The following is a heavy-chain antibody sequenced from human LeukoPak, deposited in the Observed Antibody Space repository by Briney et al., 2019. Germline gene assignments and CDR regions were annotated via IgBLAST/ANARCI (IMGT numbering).Heavy chain of an antibody. CDR2: IYYSGST. D-gene: IGHD6-19*01. V-gene: IGHV4-59*12. J-gene: IGHJ5*01. CDR3: ARSQRGIAVAGPWFDP. Sequence: SETLSLTCTVSGGSISSYYWSWIRQPPGKGLEWIGYIYYSGSTNYNPSLKSRVTISVDTSKNQFSLKLSSVTAADTAVYYCARSQRGIAVAGPWFDPWGQGTLVTVSS. CDR1: GGSISSYY.